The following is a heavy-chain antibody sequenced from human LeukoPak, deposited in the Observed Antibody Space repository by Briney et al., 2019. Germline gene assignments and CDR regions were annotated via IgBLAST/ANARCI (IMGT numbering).Heavy chain of an antibody. V-gene: IGHV3-23*01. Sequence: PGGSLRLSCAASGFTFSSYAMSWVRQAPGKGLEWVSAISGSGGSTYNADSVKGRFTISRDNSKNTLYLQMNSLRAEDTAVYYCAKSETTVVTRGPAFDIWGQGTMVTVSS. CDR2: ISGSGGST. CDR1: GFTFSSYA. D-gene: IGHD4-23*01. CDR3: AKSETTVVTRGPAFDI. J-gene: IGHJ3*02.